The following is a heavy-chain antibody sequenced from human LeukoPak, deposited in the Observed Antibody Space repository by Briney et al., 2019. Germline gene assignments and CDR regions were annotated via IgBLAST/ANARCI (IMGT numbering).Heavy chain of an antibody. Sequence: GGSLRLSCAASGFTFSSYSMNWVRQAPGKGLEWVSPISSSSSYIYYADSVKGRFTISRDNAKNSLYLQMNSLRAEDTAVYYCARGLMTTVSLLVAYWGQGALVTVSS. V-gene: IGHV3-21*01. CDR2: ISSSSSYI. CDR3: ARGLMTTVSLLVAY. CDR1: GFTFSSYS. D-gene: IGHD4-4*01. J-gene: IGHJ4*02.